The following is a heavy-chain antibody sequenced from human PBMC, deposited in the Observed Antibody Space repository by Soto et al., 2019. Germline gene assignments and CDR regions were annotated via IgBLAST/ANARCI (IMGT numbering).Heavy chain of an antibody. J-gene: IGHJ4*02. CDR1: GYTFTSYG. CDR3: ARNTIFGVVYYFDY. D-gene: IGHD3-3*01. V-gene: IGHV1-18*04. CDR2: ISAYNGNT. Sequence: ASVKVSCKASGYTFTSYGISWVRQAPGQGLEWMGWISAYNGNTNYAQKLQGRVTMTTDTSTSTAYMELRSLRSDDRAVYYCARNTIFGVVYYFDYWGQGTLVTVSS.